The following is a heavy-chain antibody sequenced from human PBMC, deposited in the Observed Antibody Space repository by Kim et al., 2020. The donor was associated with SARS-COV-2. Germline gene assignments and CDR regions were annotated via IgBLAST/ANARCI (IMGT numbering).Heavy chain of an antibody. CDR2: IFYSGST. V-gene: IGHV4-59*08. CDR3: GRHDISGYYPIDY. J-gene: IGHJ4*02. Sequence: SETLSLTCTVSGGSISTYYWSWIRQPPGKGLEWIGYIFYSGSTNYNPSLKSRVTMSVDTSRNHFSLRLSSVTAADTAVYYCGRHDISGYYPIDYWGQGTLVTVSS. CDR1: GGSISTYY. D-gene: IGHD3-22*01.